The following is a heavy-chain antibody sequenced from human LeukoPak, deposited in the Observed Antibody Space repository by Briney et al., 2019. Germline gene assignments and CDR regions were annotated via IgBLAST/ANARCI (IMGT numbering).Heavy chain of an antibody. V-gene: IGHV3-23*01. D-gene: IGHD2-15*01. J-gene: IGHJ4*02. Sequence: GGSLRLSCAASGFTFSSYAMSWVRQAPGKGLEWVSAIRGSGGSTYYADSVKGRFTISRDNSKNTLYLQMNSLRAEDTAVYYCAKGRYCSGGSCNNFDYWGQGTLVTVSS. CDR2: IRGSGGST. CDR3: AKGRYCSGGSCNNFDY. CDR1: GFTFSSYA.